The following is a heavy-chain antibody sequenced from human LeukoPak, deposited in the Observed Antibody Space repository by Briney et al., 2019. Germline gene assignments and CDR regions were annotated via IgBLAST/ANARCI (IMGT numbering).Heavy chain of an antibody. V-gene: IGHV3-23*01. CDR3: AKRLAMTGTYHFDY. CDR1: GFTFNSYA. D-gene: IGHD6-19*01. J-gene: IGHJ4*02. CDR2: ISGSGGST. Sequence: GGSLRLSCAASGFTFNSYAMSWVRQAPGKGLEWVSGISGSGGSTYYADSVKGRFTISRDNSKNTLYLQMNSLRAEDTAVYYCAKRLAMTGTYHFDYWGQGTLVTVSS.